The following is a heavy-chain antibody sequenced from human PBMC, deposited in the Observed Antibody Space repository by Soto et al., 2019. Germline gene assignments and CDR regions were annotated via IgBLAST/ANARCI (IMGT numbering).Heavy chain of an antibody. D-gene: IGHD5-18*01. CDR2: IGTAGDT. V-gene: IGHV3-13*01. J-gene: IGHJ4*02. Sequence: EVQLVESGGGLVQPGGSLRLSCAASGFTFSSYDMHWVRQATGKGLEWVSAIGTAGDTYYPGSVKGRFTISRENAKNSLYLQMNSLRAGDTAVYYCARGGYSSAKEYYFDYWGRGTLVTVSS. CDR1: GFTFSSYD. CDR3: ARGGYSSAKEYYFDY.